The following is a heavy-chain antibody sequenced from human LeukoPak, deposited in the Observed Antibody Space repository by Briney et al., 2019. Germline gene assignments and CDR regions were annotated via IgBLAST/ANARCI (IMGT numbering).Heavy chain of an antibody. Sequence: ASVKVSCKASGYIFTSYGISWVRQAPGQGLEWVGWINTYNGNTKYAQKVQGRVTMTTDTSTSTAYMEVRSLTSDDTAVYYCARDLVHHRLLAAVYNWFDPWGQGTLVTVSS. CDR2: INTYNGNT. D-gene: IGHD3-3*02. CDR1: GYIFTSYG. CDR3: ARDLVHHRLLAAVYNWFDP. J-gene: IGHJ5*02. V-gene: IGHV1-18*01.